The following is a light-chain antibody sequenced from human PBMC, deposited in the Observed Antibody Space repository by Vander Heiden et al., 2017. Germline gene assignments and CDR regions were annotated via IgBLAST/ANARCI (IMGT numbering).Light chain of an antibody. CDR1: SGSITNNY. J-gene: IGLJ3*02. V-gene: IGLV6-57*01. Sequence: NFMLTQPHSVSGSPGKAVTIPCTRSSGSITNNYVQWYQQRPGSSPTTVIYENKQRPSGVPDRFSGSPDTSSNYASTPTSGLKTEDEADYYCQYYDSSNHLVFGGGTKLTVL. CDR2: ENK. CDR3: QYYDSSNHLV.